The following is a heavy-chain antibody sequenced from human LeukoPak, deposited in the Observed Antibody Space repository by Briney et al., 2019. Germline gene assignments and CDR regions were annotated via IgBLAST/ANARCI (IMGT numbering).Heavy chain of an antibody. CDR3: ARHIVYPPLYYYYMDV. D-gene: IGHD2-21*01. CDR1: GGSISSGGYY. Sequence: SQTLSLTCTVSGGSISSGGYYWSWIRQHPGKGLEWIGYIYYSGGTYYNPSLKSRVTISVDTSKNQFSLKLSSVTAADTAVYYCARHIVYPPLYYYYMDVWGKGTTVTVSS. V-gene: IGHV4-31*03. J-gene: IGHJ6*03. CDR2: IYYSGGT.